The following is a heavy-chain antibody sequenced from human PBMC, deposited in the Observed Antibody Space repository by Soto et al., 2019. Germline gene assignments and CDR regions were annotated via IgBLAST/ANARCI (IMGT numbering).Heavy chain of an antibody. Sequence: EVQLLESGGGLVQPGGSLRLSCAASGSTFSSYAMSWVRQAPGKGLEWVSAISGSGGSTYYADSVKGRFTISRDNSKNTLYLQMNSLRAEDTAVYYCAKDPRVQWELLVRHPGARHYPPFDYWGQGTLVTVSS. J-gene: IGHJ4*02. V-gene: IGHV3-23*01. CDR2: ISGSGGST. CDR1: GSTFSSYA. CDR3: AKDPRVQWELLVRHPGARHYPPFDY. D-gene: IGHD1-26*01.